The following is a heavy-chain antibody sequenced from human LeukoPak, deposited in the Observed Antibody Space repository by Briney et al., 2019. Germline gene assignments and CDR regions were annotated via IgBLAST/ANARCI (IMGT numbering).Heavy chain of an antibody. CDR3: AKGTARVAATVFDY. J-gene: IGHJ4*02. CDR1: GFTFSDYY. Sequence: GGSLRLSCAASGFTFSDYYMSWIRQAPGKGLEWVSYISSSSSTIYYADSVKGRFTISRDNAKNSLYLQMNSLRAEDTAVYYCAKGTARVAATVFDYWGQGTLVTVSS. CDR2: ISSSSSTI. D-gene: IGHD2-15*01. V-gene: IGHV3-11*04.